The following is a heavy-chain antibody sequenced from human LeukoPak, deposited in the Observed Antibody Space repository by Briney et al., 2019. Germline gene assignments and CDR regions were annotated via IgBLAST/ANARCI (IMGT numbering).Heavy chain of an antibody. Sequence: SETLSLTCTVSGGSVSGDYWSWIRQSPSKGLEWVGYIHYTAGTNYNPSLKSRVTMSVDTSKNQFSLRLRSMTAADTAVYYCARLQGDSTAIFDYWGHEPWSPSPQ. D-gene: IGHD2-21*01. CDR3: ARLQGDSTAIFDY. V-gene: IGHV4-59*02. J-gene: IGHJ4*01. CDR2: IHYTAGT. CDR1: GGSVSGDY.